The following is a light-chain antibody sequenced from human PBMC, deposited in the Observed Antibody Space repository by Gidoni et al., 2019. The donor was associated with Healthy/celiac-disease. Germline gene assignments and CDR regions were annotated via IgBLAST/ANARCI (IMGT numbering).Light chain of an antibody. V-gene: IGKV1-39*01. CDR3: QQSYSTLFT. CDR1: QSISSY. CDR2: AAS. Sequence: DIQMTQSLSSLSAHVEDRVTITCQASQSISSYLNCYQKKPGKAPKLLISAASSLGSGVPSRFSGSASGKDFTLTSSSLQPEDFTTYYRQQSYSTLFTFGPGTKVDIK. J-gene: IGKJ3*01.